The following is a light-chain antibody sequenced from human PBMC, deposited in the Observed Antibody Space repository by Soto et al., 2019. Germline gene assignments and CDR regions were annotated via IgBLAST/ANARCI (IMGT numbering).Light chain of an antibody. J-gene: IGLJ1*01. CDR3: SSYTSSSTRV. CDR2: EVS. Sequence: QSALTQPASVSGSPGQSITISCTGTSSDVGAYDYVSWYQQHPDKAPKLMIYEVSNRPSGVSNRFSGSKSVNTATLTISGLQDDDEDDYYCSSYTSSSTRVFGTGTKLTVL. CDR1: SSDVGAYDY. V-gene: IGLV2-14*03.